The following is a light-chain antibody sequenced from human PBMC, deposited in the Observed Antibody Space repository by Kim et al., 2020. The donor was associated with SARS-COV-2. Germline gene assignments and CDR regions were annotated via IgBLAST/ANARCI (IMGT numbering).Light chain of an antibody. CDR1: ESVSSSY. Sequence: EIVLTQSPVILSLSPGESVTLSCRASESVSSSYLAWYQQKSGQAPRLLIYAASSRATGIPDRFSGRGSGTAFILTISRVEPEDSAVYYCQQYGSTRLTFGQGTRLEIK. CDR3: QQYGSTRLT. V-gene: IGKV3-20*01. CDR2: AAS. J-gene: IGKJ5*01.